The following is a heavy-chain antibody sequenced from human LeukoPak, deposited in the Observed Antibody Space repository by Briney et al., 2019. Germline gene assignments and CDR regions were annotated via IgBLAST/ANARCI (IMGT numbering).Heavy chain of an antibody. V-gene: IGHV1-2*02. CDR3: ARGEASGSYPENDY. CDR1: GYTFTGYY. CDR2: INPNSGGT. D-gene: IGHD1-26*01. J-gene: IGHJ4*02. Sequence: GASVKVSCKASGYTFTGYYMHWVRQAPGQGLEWMGWINPNSGGTNYAQKFQSRVTLTRDTSISTAYMELSRLRSDDTAVYYCARGEASGSYPENDYWGQGTLVTVSS.